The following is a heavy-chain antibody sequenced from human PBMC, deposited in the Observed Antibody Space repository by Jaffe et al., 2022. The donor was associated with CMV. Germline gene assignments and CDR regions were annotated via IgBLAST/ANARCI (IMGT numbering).Heavy chain of an antibody. CDR3: AREGRPDSSRPTVAGTFDY. D-gene: IGHD6-19*01. CDR1: GYTFTSYY. Sequence: QVQLVQSGAEVKKPGASVKVSCKASGYTFTSYYMHWVRQAPGQGLEWMGIINPSGGSTSYAQKFQGRVTMTRDTSTSTVYMELSSLRSEDTAVYYCAREGRPDSSRPTVAGTFDYWGQGTLVTVSS. CDR2: INPSGGST. J-gene: IGHJ4*02. V-gene: IGHV1-46*01.